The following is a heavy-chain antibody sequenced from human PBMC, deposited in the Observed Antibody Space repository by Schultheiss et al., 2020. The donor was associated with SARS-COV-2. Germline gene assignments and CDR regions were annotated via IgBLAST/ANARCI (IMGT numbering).Heavy chain of an antibody. CDR2: INPSGGST. CDR3: ARVGLQFHPDWYFDL. Sequence: ASWKVSCKASGYTFTSYYMHWVRQAPGQGLEWMGIINPSGGSTSYAQKLQGRVTMTRDTSTSTVYMELSSLRSEDTAVYYCARVGLQFHPDWYFDLWGRGTLVTVSS. D-gene: IGHD5-24*01. V-gene: IGHV1-46*04. CDR1: GYTFTSYY. J-gene: IGHJ2*01.